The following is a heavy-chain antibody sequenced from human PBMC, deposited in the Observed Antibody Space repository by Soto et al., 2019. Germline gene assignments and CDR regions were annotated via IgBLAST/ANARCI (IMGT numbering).Heavy chain of an antibody. D-gene: IGHD3-22*01. CDR1: GFTFSNYA. CDR3: AKTGSSGYYGGGDYFDY. Sequence: QVQLVESGGDVVQPGRSLRLSCVGAGFTFSNYAMHWVRQAPGKGLEWVAVISYDGSKKYYADSVKGRITISRDNYKETLDLQMSSLRAEDTAVYYCAKTGSSGYYGGGDYFDYWGQGTLVTVSS. V-gene: IGHV3-30*18. J-gene: IGHJ4*02. CDR2: ISYDGSKK.